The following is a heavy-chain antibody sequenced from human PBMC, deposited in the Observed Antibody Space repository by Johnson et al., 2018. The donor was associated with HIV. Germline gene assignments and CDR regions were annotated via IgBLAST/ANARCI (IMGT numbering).Heavy chain of an antibody. Sequence: EVQVVESGGGVVQPGKSLRLSCAASGFTFSSYGMHWVRQAPGKGLEWVANIKQDGSEKYYVDSVKGRLTISRDNAKNSLYLQMNSLRAEDTAVYYCARGGWAVLDAFDIWGQGTMVTVSS. CDR1: GFTFSSYG. CDR2: IKQDGSEK. D-gene: IGHD2-15*01. CDR3: ARGGWAVLDAFDI. J-gene: IGHJ3*02. V-gene: IGHV3-7*01.